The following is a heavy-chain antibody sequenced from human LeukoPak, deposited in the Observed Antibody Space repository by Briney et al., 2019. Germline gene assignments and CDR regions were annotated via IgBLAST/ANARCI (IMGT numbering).Heavy chain of an antibody. D-gene: IGHD3-22*01. CDR2: ISYDGSNK. J-gene: IGHJ3*02. V-gene: IGHV3-30*18. CDR1: GFTFSSYG. CDR3: AKLFSGYYLYDAFDM. Sequence: GGSLRLSCAASGFTFSSYGMYWVRQAPGKGLEWVAVISYDGSNKYYADSVKGRFTISRDNSENTLYLQMNSLRAEDTAVYYCAKLFSGYYLYDAFDMWGQGTMVTVSS.